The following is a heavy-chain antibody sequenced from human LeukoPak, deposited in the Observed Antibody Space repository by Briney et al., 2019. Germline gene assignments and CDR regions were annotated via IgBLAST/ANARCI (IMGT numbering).Heavy chain of an antibody. CDR2: VYTDGRT. CDR1: GFTVNRDY. CDR3: TRGSSTVSAGYN. V-gene: IGHV3-53*01. D-gene: IGHD1-1*01. J-gene: IGHJ4*02. Sequence: GESLRLSCAASGFTVNRDYMSWVRQSPGKGLEWDSVVYTDGRTFYADSVKGRFTISRDDSKNTVFLQMNSLRAEDTAIYFCTRGSSTVSAGYNWGRGTVVIVSS.